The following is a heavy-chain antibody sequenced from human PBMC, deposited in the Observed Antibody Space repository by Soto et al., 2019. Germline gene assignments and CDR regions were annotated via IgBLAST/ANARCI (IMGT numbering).Heavy chain of an antibody. J-gene: IGHJ4*02. V-gene: IGHV3-23*01. CDR1: GLTFSSYA. Sequence: GGSLRLSCAASGLTFSSYAMSWVRQAPGKGLEWVSAISGRGGSTYYADSVKGRFTISRDNSKTTLYLQMNSLRAEDTAVYYCAKDRDCSSSSCYLRSFDYWGQGTLVTVS. CDR3: AKDRDCSSSSCYLRSFDY. CDR2: ISGRGGST. D-gene: IGHD2-2*01.